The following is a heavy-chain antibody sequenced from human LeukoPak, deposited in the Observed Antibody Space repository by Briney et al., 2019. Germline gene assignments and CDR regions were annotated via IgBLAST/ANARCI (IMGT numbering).Heavy chain of an antibody. CDR1: GGSFSGYY. D-gene: IGHD3-3*01. J-gene: IGHJ3*02. V-gene: IGHV4-34*01. Sequence: SETLSLTCAVYGGSFSGYYWSWIRQPPGKGLEWIGEINHSGSTNYNPSLKRRVTISVDTSKNQFSLKLSSVTAADTAVYYCAILADFWSGYAFDIWGQGTMVTVSS. CDR2: INHSGST. CDR3: AILADFWSGYAFDI.